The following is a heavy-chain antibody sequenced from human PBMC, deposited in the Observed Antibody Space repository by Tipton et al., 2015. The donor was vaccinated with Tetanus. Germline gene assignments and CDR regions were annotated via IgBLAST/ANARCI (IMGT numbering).Heavy chain of an antibody. Sequence: TLSLTCTVSGGSISRLYWSWSRQPPGKGLEWIGYIHYSGSTNYNPSLKSRVTISVDTSRKQFSLRLSSVTAADTAVYYCARADYGDYAAHFDYWGQGGLVTVSS. V-gene: IGHV4-59*11. D-gene: IGHD4-17*01. J-gene: IGHJ4*02. CDR3: ARADYGDYAAHFDY. CDR1: GGSISRLY. CDR2: IHYSGST.